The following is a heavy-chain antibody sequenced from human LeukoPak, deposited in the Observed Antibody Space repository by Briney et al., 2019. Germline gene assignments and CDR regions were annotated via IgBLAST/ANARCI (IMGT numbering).Heavy chain of an antibody. D-gene: IGHD4-17*01. Sequence: PSETLSLTCPVYGGSFSGYYWSWIRQPPGKGLEWIGEINHSGSTNYNPSLKSRVTISVDTSKNQFSLKLSSVTAADTAVYYCARGGDYVPWFDPWGQGTLVTVSS. CDR3: ARGGDYVPWFDP. CDR1: GGSFSGYY. J-gene: IGHJ5*02. V-gene: IGHV4-34*01. CDR2: INHSGST.